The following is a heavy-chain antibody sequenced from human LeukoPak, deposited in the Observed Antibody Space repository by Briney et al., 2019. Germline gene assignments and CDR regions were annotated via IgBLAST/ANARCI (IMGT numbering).Heavy chain of an antibody. J-gene: IGHJ6*03. CDR3: ARDPYYYMDV. V-gene: IGHV3-23*01. D-gene: IGHD3-16*01. CDR2: ISRSGRST. CDR1: GFTFSNYA. Sequence: GGSLRLSCAASGFTFSNYAMTWVRQAPGKGLEWVSAISRSGRSTYFADSVRARFSISRDTSQNTLYLQMNSLRVEDTAVYYCARDPYYYMDVWGKGTTVTIS.